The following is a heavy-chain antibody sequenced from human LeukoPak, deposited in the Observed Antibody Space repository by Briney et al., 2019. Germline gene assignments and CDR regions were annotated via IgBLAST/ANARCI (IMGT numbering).Heavy chain of an antibody. J-gene: IGHJ4*02. CDR3: ARGEAVLTHFDY. V-gene: IGHV1-2*02. CDR1: GYTFTDYY. CDR2: INPNSGDT. Sequence: GASVKVSCKASGYTFTDYYIHWVRQAPGQGLEWMGWINPNSGDTNYAQKFQGRVTMTRDTSISTAYMEVSRLRSDDTAVYYCARGEAVLTHFDYWGQGTPVTVSS.